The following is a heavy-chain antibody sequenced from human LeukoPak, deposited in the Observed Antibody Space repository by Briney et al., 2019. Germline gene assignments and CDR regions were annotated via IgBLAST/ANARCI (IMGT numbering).Heavy chain of an antibody. CDR2: INHSGST. D-gene: IGHD2-15*01. J-gene: IGHJ4*02. CDR3: ARGQDIVVVVAATPRRGFDY. V-gene: IGHV4-34*01. CDR1: GGSFSGYY. Sequence: SETLSLTCAVYGGSFSGYYWSWIRQPPGKGLEWIGEINHSGSTNYNPSLKSRVTISVDTSKNQFSLKLSSVTAADTAVYYCARGQDIVVVVAATPRRGFDYWGQGTLVTVS.